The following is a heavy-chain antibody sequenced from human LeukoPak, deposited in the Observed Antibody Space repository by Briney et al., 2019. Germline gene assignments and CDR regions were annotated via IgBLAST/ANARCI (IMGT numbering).Heavy chain of an antibody. D-gene: IGHD6-19*01. CDR2: VSHEGSSK. V-gene: IGHV3-30*18. CDR3: AKTTGGWPRFFDH. CDR1: GYPFSGSD. J-gene: IGHJ4*02. Sequence: GGSLRLSCAASGYPFSGSDIHWVRQAPGKGLEWVAFVSHEGSSKFYAESVKGRFGISRDNSKSTTYLQMNGLRPDDTAVYYCAKTTGGWPRFFDHWGQGTLVAVSS.